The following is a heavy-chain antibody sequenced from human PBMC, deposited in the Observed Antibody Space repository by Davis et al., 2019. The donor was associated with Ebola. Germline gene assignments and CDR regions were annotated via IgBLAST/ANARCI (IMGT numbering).Heavy chain of an antibody. CDR2: ISGNGAI. CDR1: GFTFSSYA. J-gene: IGHJ4*02. CDR3: ANRAVTPGFCRDGGCYG. V-gene: IGHV3-23*01. D-gene: IGHD2-15*01. Sequence: GGSLRLSCAASGFTFSSYAANWVRQAPGKGLEWVPGISGNGAIHYADAVRGRFPISRDDSENTLYLQMNSLRVEETAVYFCANRAVTPGFCRDGGCYGWGQGTLVTVSS.